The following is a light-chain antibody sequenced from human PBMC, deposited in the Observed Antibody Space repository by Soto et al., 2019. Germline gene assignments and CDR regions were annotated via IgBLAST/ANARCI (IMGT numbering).Light chain of an antibody. CDR2: DAS. V-gene: IGKV3-11*01. CDR3: QQRSNWPPYT. Sequence: EIVLTQSPGTLSLSPGERATLSCRASQSVTSYYLAWYQQKPGQAPRRLIYDASNRATGIPARFSGSGSGTDFTLTISSLEPEDFAVYYCQQRSNWPPYTFGQGTKVDIK. J-gene: IGKJ2*01. CDR1: QSVTSY.